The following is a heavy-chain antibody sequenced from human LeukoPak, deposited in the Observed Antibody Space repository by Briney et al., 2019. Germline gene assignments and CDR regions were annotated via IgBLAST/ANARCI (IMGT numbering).Heavy chain of an antibody. Sequence: SQTLSLTCTVSGGSTSSGDYYWSWIRQPPGKGLEWIGYIYYSGSTYYNPSLKSRVTISVDTSKNQFSLKLSSVTAADTAVYYCARHDPNLIYCSGGSCYIDYWGQGTLVTVSS. J-gene: IGHJ4*02. CDR1: GGSTSSGDYY. D-gene: IGHD2-15*01. V-gene: IGHV4-30-4*08. CDR3: ARHDPNLIYCSGGSCYIDY. CDR2: IYYSGST.